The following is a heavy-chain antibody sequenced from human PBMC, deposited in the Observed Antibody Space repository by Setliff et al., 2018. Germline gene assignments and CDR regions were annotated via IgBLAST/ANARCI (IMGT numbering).Heavy chain of an antibody. CDR2: ISPYTGNT. Sequence: ASVKVSCKASGYTFSDYGISWVRQAPGQGLEWMGWISPYTGNTFYAPQFQGRVIMTTDTSTNTAYMELRSLRSDDTAVYDCERLVRYCTTTSCQRTSGDDFWGQGTLVTVSS. CDR1: GYTFSDYG. J-gene: IGHJ4*02. CDR3: ERLVRYCTTTSCQRTSGDDF. D-gene: IGHD2-2*01. V-gene: IGHV1-18*01.